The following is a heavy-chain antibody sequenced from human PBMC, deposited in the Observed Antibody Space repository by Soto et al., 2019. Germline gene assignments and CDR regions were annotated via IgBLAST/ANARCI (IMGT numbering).Heavy chain of an antibody. CDR2: INPNSVGT. V-gene: IGHV1-2*02. CDR3: ARASSLDY. CDR1: GYTFTGYY. D-gene: IGHD3-16*01. J-gene: IGHJ4*02. Sequence: ASVKVSCKASGYTFTGYYIHWVRQAPGQGLEWMGWINPNSVGTNYAQKFQGRATMTSDTSINTAYMELNGLRSDDTAVYFCARASSLDYWGQGTQVTVSS.